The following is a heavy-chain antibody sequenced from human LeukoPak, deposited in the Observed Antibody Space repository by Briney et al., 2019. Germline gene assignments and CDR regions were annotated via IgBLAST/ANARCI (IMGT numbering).Heavy chain of an antibody. D-gene: IGHD3-22*01. Sequence: GASVKVSCKASGGTFSSYAISWVRQAPGQGPEWMGGIIPIFGTANYAQKFQGRVTITADESTSTAYMELSSLRSEDTAVYYCARDPKRVNYYDSSGYLGDLYYYYYYGMDVWGQGTTVTVSS. CDR3: ARDPKRVNYYDSSGYLGDLYYYYYYGMDV. V-gene: IGHV1-69*13. CDR2: IIPIFGTA. CDR1: GGTFSSYA. J-gene: IGHJ6*02.